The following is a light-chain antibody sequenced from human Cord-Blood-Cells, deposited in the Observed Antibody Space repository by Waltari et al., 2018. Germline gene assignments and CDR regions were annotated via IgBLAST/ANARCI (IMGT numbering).Light chain of an antibody. CDR1: QTVLYSSNNKNY. CDR3: QQYYSTPYT. V-gene: IGKV4-1*01. CDR2: WAS. Sequence: DIVMTQSPDSLAVSQGERPILHGKSSQTVLYSSNNKNYLAWYQQKPGQPPKLLIYWASTRESGVPDRFSGSGSGTDFTLTISSLQAEDVAVYYCQQYYSTPYTFGQGTKLEIK. J-gene: IGKJ2*01.